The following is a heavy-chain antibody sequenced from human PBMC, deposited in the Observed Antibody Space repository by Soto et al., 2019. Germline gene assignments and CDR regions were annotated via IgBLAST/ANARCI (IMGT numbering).Heavy chain of an antibody. CDR3: ARVGTTVTTYVAFDI. Sequence: QVQLVESGGGVVQPGRSLRLSCAASGFTFSSYGMHWVRQAPGKGLEWVAGISYDGSNKYYADSVKGRFTISRDNSKNPQHLQMNSLRAEDTAVYYCARVGTTVTTYVAFDIWGQGTMVTVSS. V-gene: IGHV3-30*03. CDR2: ISYDGSNK. D-gene: IGHD4-17*01. CDR1: GFTFSSYG. J-gene: IGHJ3*02.